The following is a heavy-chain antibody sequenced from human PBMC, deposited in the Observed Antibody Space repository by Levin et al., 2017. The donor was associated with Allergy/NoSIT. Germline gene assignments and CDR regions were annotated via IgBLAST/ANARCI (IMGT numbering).Heavy chain of an antibody. CDR2: ISGSGGST. J-gene: IGHJ5*02. Sequence: GESLKISCAASGFTFSSYAMSWVRQAPGKGLEWVSAISGSGGSTYYADSVKGRFTISRDNSKNTLYLQMNSLRAEDTAVYYCAKDLRGYCSGGSCDENWFDPWGQGTLVTVSS. V-gene: IGHV3-23*01. CDR1: GFTFSSYA. CDR3: AKDLRGYCSGGSCDENWFDP. D-gene: IGHD2-15*01.